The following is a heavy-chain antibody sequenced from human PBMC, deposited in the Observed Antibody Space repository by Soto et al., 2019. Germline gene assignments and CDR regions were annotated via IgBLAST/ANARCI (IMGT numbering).Heavy chain of an antibody. J-gene: IGHJ4*02. CDR2: IYYSGST. D-gene: IGHD3-10*01. CDR1: GGSISSGGYY. CDR3: AGGHDYYGSGSYYNAGYYFDY. V-gene: IGHV4-31*03. Sequence: SETLSLTCTVSGGSISSGGYYWSWIRQHPGKGLEWIGYIYYSGSTYYNPSLKSRVTISVDTSKNQFSLKLSSVTAADTAVYYCAGGHDYYGSGSYYNAGYYFDYWGQGTLVTVSS.